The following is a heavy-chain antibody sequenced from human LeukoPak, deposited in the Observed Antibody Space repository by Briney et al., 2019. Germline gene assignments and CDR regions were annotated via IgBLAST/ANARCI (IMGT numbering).Heavy chain of an antibody. CDR2: INQSGST. J-gene: IGHJ6*02. Sequence: SETLSLTCAVYGGSFSGYYWSWIRQPPGKGLEWIGEINQSGSTNYNPSLKSRGTISVDTSKNQFSLKLSSVTAADTAVYYCARGWVRTGTTWVNYYYGMDVWGQGTTVTVSS. CDR1: GGSFSGYY. V-gene: IGHV4-34*01. CDR3: ARGWVRTGTTWVNYYYGMDV. D-gene: IGHD1-7*01.